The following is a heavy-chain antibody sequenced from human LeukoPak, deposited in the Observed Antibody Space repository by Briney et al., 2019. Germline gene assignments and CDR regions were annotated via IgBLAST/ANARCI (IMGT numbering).Heavy chain of an antibody. CDR3: ARGLYSSSYYYYYYYGMDV. D-gene: IGHD6-13*01. CDR2: IYYSGST. J-gene: IGHJ6*02. Sequence: SETLSLTCTVSGGSISSYYWSWIRQPPWKGLEWIGYIYYSGSTNYNPSLKSRVTISVDTSKNQFSLKLSSVTAADTAVYYCARGLYSSSYYYYYYYGMDVWGQGTTVTVSS. V-gene: IGHV4-59*01. CDR1: GGSISSYY.